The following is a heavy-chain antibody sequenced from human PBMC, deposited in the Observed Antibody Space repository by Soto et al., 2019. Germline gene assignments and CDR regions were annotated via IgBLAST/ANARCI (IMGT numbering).Heavy chain of an antibody. CDR2: INPSGGST. CDR3: ARAYERTYYYDSSGYYSPLKY. D-gene: IGHD3-22*01. V-gene: IGHV1-46*03. CDR1: GYTFTSYY. J-gene: IGHJ4*02. Sequence: ASVKVSCKASGYTFTSYYMHWVRQAPGQGLEWMGIINPSGGSTSYAQKFQGRVTMTRDTSTSTVYVELSSLRSEDTAVYYCARAYERTYYYDSSGYYSPLKYWGQGTLVTVSS.